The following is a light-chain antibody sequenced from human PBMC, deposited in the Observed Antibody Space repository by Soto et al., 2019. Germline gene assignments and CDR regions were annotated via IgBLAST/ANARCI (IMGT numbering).Light chain of an antibody. CDR2: GAS. V-gene: IGKV1-9*01. CDR1: QGISSY. Sequence: DIQLTQSPSFLSASVGDRVTITCRASQGISSYLAWYQQPPGKAPKLLIYGASTLQRGVSSRFSGSGSGTEFTLTISSLQPEDFATYYCHPLNTSPRTFGQGTQREVK. CDR3: HPLNTSPRT. J-gene: IGKJ2*01.